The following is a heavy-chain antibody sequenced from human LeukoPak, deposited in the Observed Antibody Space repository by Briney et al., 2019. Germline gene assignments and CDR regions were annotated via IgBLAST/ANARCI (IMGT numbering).Heavy chain of an antibody. J-gene: IGHJ4*02. Sequence: PGGSLRLSCAASGFTFSSYAMSWVRQAPGKGLEWVSIISGSGGGTYYADSVKGRFTISRDNSKNTLYLQMNSLRAEDTAIYYCARGGAYFDYWGQGTLVTVSS. CDR3: ARGGAYFDY. V-gene: IGHV3-23*01. CDR1: GFTFSSYA. CDR2: ISGSGGGT. D-gene: IGHD4/OR15-4a*01.